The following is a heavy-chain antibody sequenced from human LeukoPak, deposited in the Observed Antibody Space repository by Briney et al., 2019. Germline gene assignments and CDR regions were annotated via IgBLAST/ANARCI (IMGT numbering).Heavy chain of an antibody. Sequence: ASVKVSCKAPGYTFNSYDISWVRQAPGQGLEWMAWISTYNGNTNYALKVQGRATMTTDTSTSTAYMELRSLRSDDTAVYYCARVLRYDCWSAYYFDYWGQGTLVTVSS. CDR1: GYTFNSYD. D-gene: IGHD3-3*01. CDR2: ISTYNGNT. J-gene: IGHJ4*02. CDR3: ARVLRYDCWSAYYFDY. V-gene: IGHV1-18*01.